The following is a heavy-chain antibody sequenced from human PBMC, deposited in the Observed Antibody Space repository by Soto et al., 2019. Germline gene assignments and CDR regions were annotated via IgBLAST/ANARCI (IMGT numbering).Heavy chain of an antibody. CDR2: IKQDGSEK. J-gene: IGHJ4*02. CDR3: ARDSVDTAMLVSPTFDY. Sequence: GGSLRLSCAASGFTFSSYWMSWVRQAPGKGLEWVANIKQDGSEKYYVDSVKGRFTISRDNAKNSLYLQMNSLRAEDTAVYYCARDSVDTAMLVSPTFDYWGQGTLVTVSS. CDR1: GFTFSSYW. V-gene: IGHV3-7*05. D-gene: IGHD5-18*01.